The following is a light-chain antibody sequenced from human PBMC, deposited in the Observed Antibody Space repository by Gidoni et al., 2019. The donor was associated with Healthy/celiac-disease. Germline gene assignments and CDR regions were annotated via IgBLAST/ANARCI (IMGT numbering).Light chain of an antibody. Sequence: SYALTQPPSVSVSPGQTARITCSGDALPKQYAYWYQQKPGQAPVLVIYKDSERPSGIPERFSGSSSGTTVTLTISGVQAEDEADYYCQSADSSSRVFGGGTKLTVL. CDR1: ALPKQY. CDR3: QSADSSSRV. CDR2: KDS. V-gene: IGLV3-25*03. J-gene: IGLJ3*02.